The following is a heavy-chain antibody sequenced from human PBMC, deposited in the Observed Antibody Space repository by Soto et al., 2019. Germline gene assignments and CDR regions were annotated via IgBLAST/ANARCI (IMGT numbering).Heavy chain of an antibody. Sequence: LRETLSLTCAVSGDSISSSNWWSWVRQPPGKGLEWIGEIYHSGSTNYNPSLRSGVTISVDKSKNQFSLKLSSVTAADTAVYYGARDGLYCSSNSCYTRGYYYYYGMDVWGQGTTVTVSS. J-gene: IGHJ6*02. CDR1: GDSISSSNW. V-gene: IGHV4-4*02. CDR2: IYHSGST. CDR3: ARDGLYCSSNSCYTRGYYYYYGMDV. D-gene: IGHD2-2*02.